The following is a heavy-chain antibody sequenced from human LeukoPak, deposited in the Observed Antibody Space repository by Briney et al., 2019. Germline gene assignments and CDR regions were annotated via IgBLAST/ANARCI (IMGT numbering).Heavy chain of an antibody. Sequence: TGGSLRLSCEASGFTFGRSAVTWVRQTPGKGLEWFSSISSSGNTYYADSVKGRFTISRDNSKNLVNLQMNSLRAEDTAIYYCVKGRMSEDGLDFWGQGSLVTVSS. J-gene: IGHJ4*02. CDR2: ISSSGNT. V-gene: IGHV3-23*01. CDR3: VKGRMSEDGLDF. D-gene: IGHD5-24*01. CDR1: GFTFGRSA.